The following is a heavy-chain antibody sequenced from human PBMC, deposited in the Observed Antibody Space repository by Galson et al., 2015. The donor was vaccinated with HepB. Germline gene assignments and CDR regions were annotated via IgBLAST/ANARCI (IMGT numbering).Heavy chain of an antibody. CDR2: IFSGGRP. V-gene: IGHV3-53*01. Sequence: SLRLSCAASGFTVSDNYMSWVRQAPGKGLEWVSLIFSGGRPFYADSVKGRFTLSRDNSQNTLHLQMNSLRAEDTAVYYCARDLGLGATDFWGQGTLVTVSS. CDR1: GFTVSDNY. CDR3: ARDLGLGATDF. D-gene: IGHD1-26*01. J-gene: IGHJ4*02.